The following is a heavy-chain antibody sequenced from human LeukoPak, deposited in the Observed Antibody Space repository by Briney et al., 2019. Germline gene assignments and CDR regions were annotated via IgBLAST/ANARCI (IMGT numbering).Heavy chain of an antibody. V-gene: IGHV4-59*01. CDR3: ARGSYGSGSYLS. J-gene: IGHJ5*02. CDR2: IYYSGST. D-gene: IGHD3-10*01. CDR1: GGSISSYY. Sequence: PSETLSLTCTVSGGSISSYYWSWIRQPPGKGLEWIGYIYYSGSTNYNPSLKSRVTISVDRSKNQFSLKLSSVTAADTAVYYCARGSYGSGSYLSWGQGTLVTVSS.